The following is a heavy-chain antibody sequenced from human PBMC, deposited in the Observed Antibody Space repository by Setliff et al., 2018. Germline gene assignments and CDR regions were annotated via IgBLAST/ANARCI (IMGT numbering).Heavy chain of an antibody. Sequence: GGSLRLSCAASGFTFSRYSMTWVRQAPGKGLEWVSSISKSSRYIYYADSVKGRFAVSRDNADNSLYLQMNSLRAEDTAVYYCARDEDYFDTSGYPDNWGQGTLVTVSS. J-gene: IGHJ4*02. CDR2: ISKSSRYI. V-gene: IGHV3-21*01. CDR3: ARDEDYFDTSGYPDN. D-gene: IGHD3-22*01. CDR1: GFTFSRYS.